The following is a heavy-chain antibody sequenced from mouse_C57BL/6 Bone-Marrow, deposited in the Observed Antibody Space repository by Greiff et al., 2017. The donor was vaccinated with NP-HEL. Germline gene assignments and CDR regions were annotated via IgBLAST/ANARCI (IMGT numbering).Heavy chain of an antibody. CDR2: IDPSDSYT. CDR1: GYTFTSYW. CDR3: ARGDTTVVAPAYFDY. Sequence: QVQLQQPGAELVMPGASVKLSCKASGYTFTSYWMHWVKQRPGQGLEWIGEIDPSDSYTNYNQKFKGKSTLTVDKSSSTAYMQLSSLTSEDSAVYYCARGDTTVVAPAYFDYWGQGTTLTVSS. V-gene: IGHV1-69*01. D-gene: IGHD1-1*01. J-gene: IGHJ2*01.